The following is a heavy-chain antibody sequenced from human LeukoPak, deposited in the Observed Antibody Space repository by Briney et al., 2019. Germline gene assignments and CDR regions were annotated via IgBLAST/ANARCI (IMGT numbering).Heavy chain of an antibody. V-gene: IGHV3-9*01. D-gene: IGHD4-23*01. J-gene: IGHJ4*02. Sequence: GGSLRLSCAASGFTFDDYAMHWVRQAPGKGLEWVSGISWNSGSIGYADSVKGRLTISRDNAKNSLYLQMNSLRAEDTALYYCAKDPDYGGNLGGFDYWGQGTLVTVSS. CDR1: GFTFDDYA. CDR2: ISWNSGSI. CDR3: AKDPDYGGNLGGFDY.